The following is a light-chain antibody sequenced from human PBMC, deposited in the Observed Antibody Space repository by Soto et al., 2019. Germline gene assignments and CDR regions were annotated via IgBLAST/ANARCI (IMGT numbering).Light chain of an antibody. CDR2: DAS. CDR1: QTITTW. Sequence: DIQMTQSPSTLSASVGDRVTITCRASQTITTWLAWYQQKPGKAPKPLIYDASTLGNGVPSRFSGSGFGTEFSLTISSLQPDDSATYYCQQYNTLSGTFGQGTKV. V-gene: IGKV1-5*01. J-gene: IGKJ1*01. CDR3: QQYNTLSGT.